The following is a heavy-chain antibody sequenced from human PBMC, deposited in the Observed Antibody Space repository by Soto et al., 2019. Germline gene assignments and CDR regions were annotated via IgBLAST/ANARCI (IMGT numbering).Heavy chain of an antibody. D-gene: IGHD3-10*01. CDR2: IIPILGIA. CDR1: GGTFSSYT. J-gene: IGHJ4*02. Sequence: QVQLVQSGAEVKKPGSLVKVSCKASGGTFSSYTISWVRQAPGQGLEWMGRIIPILGIANYAQKFQGRVTITADKSTSTAYMELSSLRSEDTAVYYCARGRYYGSACLDYWGQGTLVTVSS. CDR3: ARGRYYGSACLDY. V-gene: IGHV1-69*02.